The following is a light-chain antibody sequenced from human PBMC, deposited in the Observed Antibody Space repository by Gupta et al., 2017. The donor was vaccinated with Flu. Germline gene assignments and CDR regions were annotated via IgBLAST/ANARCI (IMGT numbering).Light chain of an antibody. V-gene: IGLV1-36*01. CDR2: YDD. CDR3: AAGDDSLNGWV. Sequence: QSVLTQPPSVSAAPRQRVTISCSGSSSNIGNNAVNWYQQLPGKAPKLLIYYDDLLPSGVSDRFSGSKSGTSASLAISGLQAEDEADYYCAAGDDSLNGWVFGGGTKLTVL. CDR1: SSNIGNNA. J-gene: IGLJ3*02.